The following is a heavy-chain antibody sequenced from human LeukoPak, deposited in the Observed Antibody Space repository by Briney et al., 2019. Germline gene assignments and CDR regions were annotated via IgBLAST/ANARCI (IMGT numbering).Heavy chain of an antibody. D-gene: IGHD1-14*01. V-gene: IGHV4-61*08. CDR2: IYYSGST. CDR3: ARAGPLWWFDP. Sequence: SETLSLTCTVSGGSISSGDYYWSWIRQPPGKGLEWIGYIYYSGSTKYNPSLKSRVTISVDTSKNQFSLKLSSVTAADTAVYYCARAGPLWWFDPWGQGTLVTVSP. J-gene: IGHJ5*02. CDR1: GGSISSGDYY.